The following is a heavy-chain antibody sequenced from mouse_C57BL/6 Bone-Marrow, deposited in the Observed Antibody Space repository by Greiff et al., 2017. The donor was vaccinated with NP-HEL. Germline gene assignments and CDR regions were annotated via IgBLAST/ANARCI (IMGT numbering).Heavy chain of an antibody. D-gene: IGHD2-12*01. J-gene: IGHJ1*03. CDR3: ARMQLRRRYFDV. CDR1: GISITTGNYR. Sequence: EVPLQESGPGLVKPSQTVFLTCTVTGISITTGNYRWSWIRQFPGNKLEWIGYIYYSGTITYNPSLTSRTTITRDTPKNQFLLEMNSLTAEDTATYDCARMQLRRRYFDVWGTGSTVTVSS. V-gene: IGHV3-5*01. CDR2: IYYSGTI.